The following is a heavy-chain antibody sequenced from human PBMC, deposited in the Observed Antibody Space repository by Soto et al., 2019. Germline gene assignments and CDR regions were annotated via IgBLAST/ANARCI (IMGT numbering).Heavy chain of an antibody. CDR2: IYSGGIT. CDR3: ATRNDCGCGSCNVGGVNRAFSI. D-gene: IGHD2-15*01. J-gene: IGHJ3*02. Sequence: EVQLVESGGGLIPPGGSLRLSCAASGFTVSSNYMSWVRQAPGEGQEWGSVIYSGGITYYADSVKGRFTISRDKSQKTLNLQINSLRAEDTALYYCATRNDCGCGSCNVGGVNRAFSIWGQGTMVTVS. CDR1: GFTVSSNY. V-gene: IGHV3-53*01.